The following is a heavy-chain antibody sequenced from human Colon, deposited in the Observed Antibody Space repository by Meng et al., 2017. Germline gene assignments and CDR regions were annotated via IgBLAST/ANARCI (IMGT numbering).Heavy chain of an antibody. V-gene: IGHV1-18*01. D-gene: IGHD1-14*01. Sequence: ASVKVSCKASGYNFRSYGITWVRQAPGQGLEWMGWISGYNGVTSYAQKLRDRVTMTTDTSTNTTYLEMRRLRSDDTAVYYCARGESASQDRNHAGDDWGQGTLVTFSS. CDR3: ARGESASQDRNHAGDD. CDR2: ISGYNGVT. CDR1: GYNFRSYG. J-gene: IGHJ4*02.